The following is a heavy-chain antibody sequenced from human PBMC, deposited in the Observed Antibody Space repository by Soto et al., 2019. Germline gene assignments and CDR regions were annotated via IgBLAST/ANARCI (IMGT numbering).Heavy chain of an antibody. CDR2: ISAAGDP. Sequence: EVQLVESGGGLVQPGGSLRLSCEASGLTFRNYDMHWVRQGTGKGLEWVSGISAAGDPDYADSVESRFTISRENAQNSFFLQMNSLRVGDTAVYYCARTDRDFYGLDVWGQGTTVIVSS. CDR1: GLTFRNYD. J-gene: IGHJ6*02. CDR3: ARTDRDFYGLDV. V-gene: IGHV3-13*05.